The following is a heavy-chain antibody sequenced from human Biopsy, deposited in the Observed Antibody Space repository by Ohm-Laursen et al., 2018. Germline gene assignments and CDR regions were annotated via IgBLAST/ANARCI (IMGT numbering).Heavy chain of an antibody. J-gene: IGHJ5*02. D-gene: IGHD3-10*01. V-gene: IGHV1-2*02. CDR2: MNPDSGGT. CDR1: GHTLTGHY. Sequence: ASVKVSCKASGHTLTGHYMHWVRQAPGQGPEWMGWMNPDSGGTKYAQKFQGRVTMTRDTSISTAYMELSSLRSDDTVVYYCARDSGDGSGNYGGCFDPWGQGTLVTVSS. CDR3: ARDSGDGSGNYGGCFDP.